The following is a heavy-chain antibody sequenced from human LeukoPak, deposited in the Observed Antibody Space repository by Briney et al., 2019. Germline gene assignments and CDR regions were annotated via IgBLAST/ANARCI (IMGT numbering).Heavy chain of an antibody. J-gene: IGHJ4*02. D-gene: IGHD3-9*01. Sequence: GGSLRLSCEASGFSFDDYAMHWVRQAPGKGLEWVAGISRNSYNIAYGDSVKGRFTISRDNAKKSLSLQMNSLGNEDTAFYYCAKSRDDGTGYYYDYWGQGVLVTVAS. CDR3: AKSRDDGTGYYYDY. V-gene: IGHV3-9*01. CDR1: GFSFDDYA. CDR2: ISRNSYNI.